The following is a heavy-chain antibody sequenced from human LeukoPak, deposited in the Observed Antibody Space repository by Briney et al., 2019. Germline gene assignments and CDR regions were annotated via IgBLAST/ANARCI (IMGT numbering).Heavy chain of an antibody. Sequence: GGSLRLSCAASGFTFSRYGMHWVRQAPGKGLEWVTAISYDGSNKYYADSVKGRFTISRDNSKNSLYLQMNSLRVEDTAVYYCARAHNWKYGTFDYWGQGTLVTVSS. CDR1: GFTFSRYG. V-gene: IGHV3-30*04. D-gene: IGHD1-20*01. CDR2: ISYDGSNK. CDR3: ARAHNWKYGTFDY. J-gene: IGHJ4*02.